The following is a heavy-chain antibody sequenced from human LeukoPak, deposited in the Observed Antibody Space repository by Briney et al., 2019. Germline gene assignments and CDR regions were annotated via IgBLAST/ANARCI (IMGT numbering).Heavy chain of an antibody. Sequence: SGTLSLTCTVSGGSISSGDYYWSWICQPPGKGLEWIGYIYYSGSTYYNPSLKSRVTISVDTSKNQFSLKLSSVTAADTAVYYCARGRFGVKGAFDIWGQGTMVTVSS. V-gene: IGHV4-30-4*01. J-gene: IGHJ3*02. D-gene: IGHD3-10*01. CDR1: GGSISSGDYY. CDR2: IYYSGST. CDR3: ARGRFGVKGAFDI.